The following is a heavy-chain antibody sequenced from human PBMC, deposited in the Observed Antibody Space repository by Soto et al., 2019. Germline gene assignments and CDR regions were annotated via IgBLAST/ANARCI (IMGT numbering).Heavy chain of an antibody. J-gene: IGHJ6*02. D-gene: IGHD2-21*02. Sequence: QGQLVESGGGVVQPGRALRLSCAASGFSFNTSGMHWVRQAPGKGLEWVAVIAFDGSQEFYGDSVRGRFTISRDNSKNTLFLQMKSLTPEDTAVYYCATKVRVTNYLYYGMDVWGQGTTVTVSS. CDR3: ATKVRVTNYLYYGMDV. CDR1: GFSFNTSG. V-gene: IGHV3-30*03. CDR2: IAFDGSQE.